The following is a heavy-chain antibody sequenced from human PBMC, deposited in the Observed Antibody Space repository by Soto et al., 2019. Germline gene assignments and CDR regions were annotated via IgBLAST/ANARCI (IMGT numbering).Heavy chain of an antibody. CDR3: ATTWTRGYSGSDFRGHGYFDF. V-gene: IGHV1-69*02. D-gene: IGHD5-12*01. CDR1: GGPFSSLT. CDR2: IIPILGKP. Sequence: QVQLVQSGADVKKPGSSLKVYCKASGGPFSSLTITWVRQSPGQGLECMGRIIPILGKPSYAQQFQGRVTITADSSTRTAFMELSSLRSEDTAVYYCATTWTRGYSGSDFRGHGYFDFWGRGTLVTVSS. J-gene: IGHJ2*01.